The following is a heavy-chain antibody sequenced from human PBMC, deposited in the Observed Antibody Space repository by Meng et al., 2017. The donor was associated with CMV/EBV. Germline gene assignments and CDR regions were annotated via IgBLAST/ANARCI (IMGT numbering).Heavy chain of an antibody. D-gene: IGHD2-21*01. J-gene: IGHJ4*02. V-gene: IGHV3-23*01. CDR1: GFTFSSYA. Sequence: SGFTFSSYAMSWVRQAPGKGLEWVSAISGSGGSTYYADYVKGRFTISRDNSKNTLYLQMNSLRAEDTAVYYCAKGFHIRVVQPFDYWGQGTLVTVSS. CDR3: AKGFHIRVVQPFDY. CDR2: ISGSGGST.